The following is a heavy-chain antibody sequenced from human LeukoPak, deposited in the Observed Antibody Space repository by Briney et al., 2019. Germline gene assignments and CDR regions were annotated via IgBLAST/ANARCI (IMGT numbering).Heavy chain of an antibody. CDR1: GYTFTGYY. CDR3: ARDQDLWFGELLLAGEAPYGMDV. Sequence: ASVKVSCKASGYTFTGYYMHWVRQAPGQGLEWMGRINPNSGGTNYAQKFQGRVTMTRDTSISTAYMELSRLRSDDTAVYYCARDQDLWFGELLLAGEAPYGMDVWGQGTTVTVSS. V-gene: IGHV1-2*06. CDR2: INPNSGGT. D-gene: IGHD3-10*01. J-gene: IGHJ6*02.